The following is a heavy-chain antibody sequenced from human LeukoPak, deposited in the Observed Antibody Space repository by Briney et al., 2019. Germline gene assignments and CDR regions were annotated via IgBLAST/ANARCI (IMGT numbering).Heavy chain of an antibody. J-gene: IGHJ4*02. CDR2: FDPEDGET. D-gene: IGHD1-1*01. Sequence: ASVKVSCKVSGYSLTELSIHWVRQAPGEGLEWMGAFDPEDGETVFAEKFQGRVTLTEDTSTDTAYMELSSLKSEDTAVYYCATDRPDNTWTRKLGHWGQGTLVTVSS. CDR3: ATDRPDNTWTRKLGH. CDR1: GYSLTELS. V-gene: IGHV1-24*01.